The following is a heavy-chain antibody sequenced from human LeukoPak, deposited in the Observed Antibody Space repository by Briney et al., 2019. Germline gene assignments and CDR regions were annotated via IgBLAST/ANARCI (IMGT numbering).Heavy chain of an antibody. CDR3: ARGHYSNYDSFDY. J-gene: IGHJ4*02. CDR1: GGSLSGYY. Sequence: PSETLSLTCAVYGGSLSGYYWSWIRQPPGEGLEWIGEINHSGSTNYNPSLKSRVTISVDTSKNQFSLKLSSVTAADTAVYYCARGHYSNYDSFDYWGQGTLVTVSS. CDR2: INHSGST. V-gene: IGHV4-34*01. D-gene: IGHD4-11*01.